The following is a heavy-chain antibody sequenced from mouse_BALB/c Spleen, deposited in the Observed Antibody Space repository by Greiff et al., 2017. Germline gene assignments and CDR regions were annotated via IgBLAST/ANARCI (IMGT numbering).Heavy chain of an antibody. V-gene: IGHV5-6-5*01. CDR2: ISSGGST. J-gene: IGHJ2*01. D-gene: IGHD3-1*01. Sequence: EVMLVESGGGLVKPGGSLKLSCAASGFTFSSYAMSWVRQTPEKRLEWVASISSGGSTYYPDSVKGRFTISRDNARNILYLQMSSLRSEDTAMYYCASPARATYYFDYWGQGTTLTVSS. CDR3: ASPARATYYFDY. CDR1: GFTFSSYA.